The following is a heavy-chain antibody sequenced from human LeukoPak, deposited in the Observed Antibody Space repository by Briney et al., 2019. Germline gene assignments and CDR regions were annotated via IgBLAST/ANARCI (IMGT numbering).Heavy chain of an antibody. V-gene: IGHV1-2*02. CDR1: GYTFTSYG. CDR2: INPNSGGT. CDR3: ARDTGFRIAVAASRFDY. Sequence: ASVKVSCKASGYTFTSYGISWVRQAPGQGLEWMGWINPNSGGTNYAQKFQGRVTMTRDTSISTAYMELSRLRSDDTAVYYCARDTGFRIAVAASRFDYWGQGTLVTVSS. D-gene: IGHD6-19*01. J-gene: IGHJ4*02.